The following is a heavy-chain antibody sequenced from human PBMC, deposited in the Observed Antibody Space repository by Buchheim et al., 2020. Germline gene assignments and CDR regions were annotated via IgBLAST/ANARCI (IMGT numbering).Heavy chain of an antibody. V-gene: IGHV3-30-3*01. J-gene: IGHJ6*02. CDR3: ARGENDYVWGRYYYGMDV. CDR2: ISYDGSNK. CDR1: GFTFSSYA. Sequence: QVQLVESGGGVVQPGRSLRLSCAASGFTFSSYAMHWVRQAPGKGLEWVAVISYDGSNKYYADSVKGRFTISRANSKNTLYLQMNSLRAEDTAVYYCARGENDYVWGRYYYGMDVWGQGTT. D-gene: IGHD3-16*01.